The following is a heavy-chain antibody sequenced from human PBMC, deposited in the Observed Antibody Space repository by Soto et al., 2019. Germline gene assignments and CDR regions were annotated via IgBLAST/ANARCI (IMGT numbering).Heavy chain of an antibody. CDR2: IYYSGST. J-gene: IGHJ5*02. CDR3: AIVSRSYWRWFDP. D-gene: IGHD1-26*01. V-gene: IGHV4-59*01. CDR1: GGSISSYY. Sequence: PSETLSLTCTVSGGSISSYYWSWIRQPPGKGLEWIGYIYYSGSTNYNPSLKSRVTISVDTSKNQFSLKLSSVTAADTAVYYCAIVSRSYWRWFDPWAREPCSPSPQ.